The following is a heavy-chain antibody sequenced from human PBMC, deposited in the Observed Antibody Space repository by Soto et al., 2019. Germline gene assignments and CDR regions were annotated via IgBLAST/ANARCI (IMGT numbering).Heavy chain of an antibody. V-gene: IGHV4-30-4*01. D-gene: IGHD3-10*01. J-gene: IGHJ6*02. Sequence: QVQLQESGPGLVKPSQTLSLTCTVSGGSISSGDYYWSWIRQPPGKGLEWIGYIYYSGSTYYNPSLRSRVTISVATSKNQSSLKLSSVTAADTAVYYCARVGFGELLAHGMDVWGQGTTVTVSS. CDR1: GGSISSGDYY. CDR2: IYYSGST. CDR3: ARVGFGELLAHGMDV.